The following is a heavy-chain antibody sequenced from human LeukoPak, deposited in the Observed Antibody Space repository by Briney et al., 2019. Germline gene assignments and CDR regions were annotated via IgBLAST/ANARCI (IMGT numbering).Heavy chain of an antibody. J-gene: IGHJ6*04. CDR1: GFTFSSYA. V-gene: IGHV3-48*03. CDR3: AELGITMIGGV. Sequence: GGSLRLSCAASGFTFSSYAMSWVRQAPGKGLGWVSYISSSGSTIYYADSVRGRFTISRDNAKHSLYLQMNSLRAEDTAVYYCAELGITMIGGVWGKGTTVTISS. CDR2: ISSSGSTI. D-gene: IGHD3-10*02.